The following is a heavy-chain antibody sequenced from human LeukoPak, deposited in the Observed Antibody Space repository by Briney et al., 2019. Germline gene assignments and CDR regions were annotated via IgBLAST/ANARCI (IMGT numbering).Heavy chain of an antibody. CDR2: ISSSSSYI. CDR3: ARDSLYYYDSSAYRRGNWFDP. J-gene: IGHJ5*02. V-gene: IGHV3-21*01. Sequence: GGSLRLSCAASGFTFSSYSMNWVRQAPGKGLEWVSSISSSSSYIYYADSVKGRFTISRDNSKNTLYLQMNSLRAEDTAVYYCARDSLYYYDSSAYRRGNWFDPWGQGTLVTVSS. CDR1: GFTFSSYS. D-gene: IGHD3-22*01.